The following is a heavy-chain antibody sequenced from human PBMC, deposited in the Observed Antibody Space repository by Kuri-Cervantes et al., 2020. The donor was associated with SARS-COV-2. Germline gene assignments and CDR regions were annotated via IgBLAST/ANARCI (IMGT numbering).Heavy chain of an antibody. V-gene: IGHV3-30*18. CDR1: GFTSTSYG. CDR2: ISYDSNNK. J-gene: IGHJ6*02. Sequence: GGSLRLSCAASGFTSTSYGFHWVRQAPGKGLEWVAVISYDSNNKYYADSVKGRFTISRDNSKNTLYLQMNSLRVEDTAFYYCAKDRSGRYREYYYYGMDVWGLGTTVTVSS. CDR3: AKDRSGRYREYYYYGMDV. D-gene: IGHD5-12*01.